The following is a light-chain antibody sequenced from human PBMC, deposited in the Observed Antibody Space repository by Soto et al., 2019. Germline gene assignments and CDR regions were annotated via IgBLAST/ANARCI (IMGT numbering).Light chain of an antibody. CDR2: AAI. CDR3: QQTYSTPGN. V-gene: IGKV1-39*01. Sequence: DIQMTQSPSSLSASVGDRVTITCRASQTITTYLNWYQHKPGKAPKLLIYAAISLQSGVPSRLSGSGSGTDFTLTISSLQHEDFATYYCQQTYSTPGNFSQGTKGDIK. CDR1: QTITTY. J-gene: IGKJ2*02.